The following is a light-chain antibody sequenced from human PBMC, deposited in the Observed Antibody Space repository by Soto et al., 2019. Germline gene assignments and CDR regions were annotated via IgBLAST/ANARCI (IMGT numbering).Light chain of an antibody. V-gene: IGKV3-15*01. CDR2: AAS. CDR3: QQYNNWPLT. J-gene: IGKJ1*01. CDR1: QSISRN. Sequence: EIVMTRSPATLSVSPGERVALSCRASQSISRNLAWYQQKPGQAPRLLIYAASTRATGLPARFSGSGSGTELTLTISSLQSEDFAVYSCQQYNNWPLTFGQGTKVDIK.